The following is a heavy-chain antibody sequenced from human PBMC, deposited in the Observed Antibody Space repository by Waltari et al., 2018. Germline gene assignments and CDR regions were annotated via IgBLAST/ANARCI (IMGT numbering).Heavy chain of an antibody. CDR3: ARTSGWYGCDY. CDR2: IYTSGST. Sequence: QVQLQESGPGLVKPSQTLSLTCTVSGGSISSGSYNWSWIRQPAGKGLEWIGYIYTSGSTNYNPSLKSRVTISVDTSKNQFSLKLSSVTAADTAVYYCARTSGWYGCDYWGQGTLVTVSS. J-gene: IGHJ4*02. V-gene: IGHV4-61*09. D-gene: IGHD6-19*01. CDR1: GGSISSGSYN.